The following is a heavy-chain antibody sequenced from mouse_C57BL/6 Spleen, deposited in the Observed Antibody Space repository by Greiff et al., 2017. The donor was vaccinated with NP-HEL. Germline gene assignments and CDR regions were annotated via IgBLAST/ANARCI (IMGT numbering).Heavy chain of an antibody. CDR1: GYTFTSYW. CDR2: IDPSDSYT. V-gene: IGHV1-59*01. J-gene: IGHJ3*01. Sequence: VQLQQSGAELVRPGTSVKLSCKASGYTFTSYWMHWVKQRPGQGLEWIGVIDPSDSYTNYNQKFKGKATLTVDTSSSTAYMQLSSLTSEDSAVYYCARIYDSFAYWSQGTLVTVSA. CDR3: ARIYDSFAY. D-gene: IGHD2-3*01.